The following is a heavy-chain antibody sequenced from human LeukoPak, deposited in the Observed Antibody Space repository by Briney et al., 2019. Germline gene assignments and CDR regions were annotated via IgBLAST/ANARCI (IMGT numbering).Heavy chain of an antibody. CDR3: ARSYYYGSFEKNRFDP. J-gene: IGHJ5*02. CDR1: GHPLSSGSY. Sequence: SETLPLTCAVSGHPLSSGSYWGGPWPPPGEGLEWIAKMYRSGRSLYIPSLMSRVTISVDTSNNQFSLKLSSVTAADTAVYYCARSYYYGSFEKNRFDPWGQGTLVTVSS. D-gene: IGHD3-10*01. CDR2: MYRSGRS. V-gene: IGHV4-38-2*01.